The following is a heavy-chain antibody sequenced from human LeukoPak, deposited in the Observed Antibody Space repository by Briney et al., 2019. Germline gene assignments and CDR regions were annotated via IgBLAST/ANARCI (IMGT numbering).Heavy chain of an antibody. V-gene: IGHV3-30*02. CDR2: IRYDGSKK. CDR3: AKDRDFWSGCFDY. J-gene: IGHJ4*02. Sequence: PGGSLRLSCAASGFTFSSYGMHWVRQAPGKGLEWVAFIRYDGSKKYYADSVKGRFTISRDNSKNTLYLQMNSLRAEDTAVYYCAKDRDFWSGCFDYWGQGTLVTVSS. CDR1: GFTFSSYG. D-gene: IGHD3-3*01.